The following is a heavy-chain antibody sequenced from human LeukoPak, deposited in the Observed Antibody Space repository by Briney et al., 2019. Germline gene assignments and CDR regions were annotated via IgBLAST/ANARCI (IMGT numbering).Heavy chain of an antibody. CDR3: ARRTCSGNNCYLYHFDY. J-gene: IGHJ4*02. D-gene: IGHD2-15*01. CDR1: GGSISGYY. CDR2: IYYSGTT. Sequence: PSEILSLTCTVSGGSISGYYWSWVRQPPGKGLEWIGGIYYSGTTNYNPSLKSRVTLSIDASKNQFSLKLTSVTAADTAVYYCARRTCSGNNCYLYHFDYWGQGALVTVSS. V-gene: IGHV4-59*01.